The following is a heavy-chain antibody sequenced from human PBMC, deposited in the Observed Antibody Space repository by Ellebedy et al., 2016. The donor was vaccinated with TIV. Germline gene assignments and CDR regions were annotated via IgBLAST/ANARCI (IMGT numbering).Heavy chain of an antibody. Sequence: AASAKVSCKASGYSLTSNGISWVRQAPGQGLEWMGWIGAYNGNTNYAQKFQGRVTMTTDTSTSTVYMDLRSLRSDDTAVYYCARGLWFGELDVWGQGTTVTVSS. V-gene: IGHV1-18*01. J-gene: IGHJ6*02. D-gene: IGHD3-10*01. CDR2: IGAYNGNT. CDR1: GYSLTSNG. CDR3: ARGLWFGELDV.